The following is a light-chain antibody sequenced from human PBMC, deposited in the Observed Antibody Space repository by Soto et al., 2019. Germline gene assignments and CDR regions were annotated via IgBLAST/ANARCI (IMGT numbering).Light chain of an antibody. CDR3: ETWDSNTRV. J-gene: IGLJ2*01. CDR1: SGHISYS. V-gene: IGLV4-60*02. CDR2: LEGSGSY. Sequence: QPVLTQSSSASASLGSSVKLTCTLSSGHISYSIAWHQQQPGKAPRYLMKLEGSGSYNKGSGVPDRFSGSSSGADRYLTISNLQFEDEADYYCETWDSNTRVFGGGTKLTVL.